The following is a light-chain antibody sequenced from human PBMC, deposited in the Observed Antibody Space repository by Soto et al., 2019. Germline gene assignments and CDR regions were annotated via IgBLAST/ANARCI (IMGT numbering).Light chain of an antibody. Sequence: DMQMTQSPSTLSASVGDRVTITCRASQSISTSLAWYQQKPGKAPKLLIHDASSLESGVPSRFSGSGSGTEFTITISSLQPDDFATYYCQQYDSYSTVGQGTKVDIK. CDR2: DAS. CDR3: QQYDSYST. V-gene: IGKV1-5*01. CDR1: QSISTS. J-gene: IGKJ1*01.